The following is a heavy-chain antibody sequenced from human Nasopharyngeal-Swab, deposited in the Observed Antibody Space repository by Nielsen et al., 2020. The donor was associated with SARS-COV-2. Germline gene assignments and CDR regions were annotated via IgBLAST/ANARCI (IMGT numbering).Heavy chain of an antibody. V-gene: IGHV3-21*01. D-gene: IGHD6-19*01. J-gene: IGHJ4*02. CDR3: ARDGAAVAGGLDY. Sequence: GESLKISCAASGFTFSSYSMNWVRQAPGKGLEWVSSISSSSYIYYADSVKGRFTISRDNAKNSLYLQMNSLRAEDTAVYYCARDGAAVAGGLDYWGQGTLVTVSS. CDR2: ISSSSYI. CDR1: GFTFSSYS.